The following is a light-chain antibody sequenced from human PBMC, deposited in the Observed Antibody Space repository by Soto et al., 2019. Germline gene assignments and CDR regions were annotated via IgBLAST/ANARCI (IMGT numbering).Light chain of an antibody. V-gene: IGLV2-14*03. CDR1: SSDVGGYNF. Sequence: QSVLTQPASLSGSPGQSITISCTGTSSDVGGYNFVSWYQQLPGNAPKLLIYDVTIRPSGVSDRFSGSKSGTTASLTISGLQAEDEADYYCCSYASSTICVFGTGTKVTV. CDR3: CSYASSTICV. J-gene: IGLJ1*01. CDR2: DVT.